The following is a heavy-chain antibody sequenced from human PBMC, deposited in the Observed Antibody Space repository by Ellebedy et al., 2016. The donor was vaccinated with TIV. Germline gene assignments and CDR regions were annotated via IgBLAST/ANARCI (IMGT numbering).Heavy chain of an antibody. CDR3: ARGGPGGDNWFFGL. CDR1: GFRLTGSD. J-gene: IGHJ2*01. Sequence: GESLKISCAASGFRLTGSDLHWVRRRRGKGLEWVAASGAAGDTYYPDPVRGRFTISRESAQNSFSLQMNSLTAGDTAVYYCARGGPGGDNWFFGLWGRGTQVTVSS. CDR2: SGAAGDT. D-gene: IGHD3-10*01. V-gene: IGHV3-13*01.